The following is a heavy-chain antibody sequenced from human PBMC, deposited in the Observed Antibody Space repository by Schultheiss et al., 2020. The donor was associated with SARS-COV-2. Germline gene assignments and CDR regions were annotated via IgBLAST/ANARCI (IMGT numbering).Heavy chain of an antibody. CDR2: IKTNGSTT. D-gene: IGHD6-13*01. CDR1: GFSFSSYW. J-gene: IGHJ4*02. Sequence: GGSLRLSCAASGFSFSSYWMHWVRQAPGRGLVWVSRIKTNGSTTNYADSVKGRFTISRDNAKNTLYLQMNSLRADDTAVYYCAREGAAAAPDYWGQGTLVTVSS. CDR3: AREGAAAAPDY. V-gene: IGHV3-74*01.